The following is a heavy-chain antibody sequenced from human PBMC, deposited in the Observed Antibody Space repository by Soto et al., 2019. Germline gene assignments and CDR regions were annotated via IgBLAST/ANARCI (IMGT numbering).Heavy chain of an antibody. J-gene: IGHJ3*02. CDR2: VWANGINN. CDR1: GXMITNYC. CDR3: VRERGPFDAFDI. Sequence: GSLRICCAASGXMITNYCMHWVRQAPGKGLELVAVVWANGINNYYAACVEGRFTISRDKYKNSLYLQMHSMRVQDKALYFCVRERGPFDAFDIWGQGTMVTVSS. V-gene: IGHV3-33*01.